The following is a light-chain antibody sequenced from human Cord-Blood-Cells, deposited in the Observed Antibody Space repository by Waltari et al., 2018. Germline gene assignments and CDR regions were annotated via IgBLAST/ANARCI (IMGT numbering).Light chain of an antibody. CDR3: QQYNNWPPWT. V-gene: IGKV3-15*01. Sequence: EIVMTQSPATLSVSPGERATLSCRASQSVSSNLAWYQQNPGQAPRLLIYAASPRATGIPARFSGSGSGTEFTLTISSLQSEDFAVYYCQQYNNWPPWTFGQGTKVEIK. CDR2: AAS. CDR1: QSVSSN. J-gene: IGKJ1*01.